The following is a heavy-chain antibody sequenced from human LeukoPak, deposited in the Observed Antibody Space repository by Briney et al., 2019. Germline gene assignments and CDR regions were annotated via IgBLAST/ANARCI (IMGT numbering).Heavy chain of an antibody. V-gene: IGHV1-69*01. CDR3: ARDPIVGATPNWFDP. J-gene: IGHJ5*02. Sequence: SVTVSFTASGGTFSSYAISWVRQAPGQGLEWMGGIIPIFGTANYAQKFQGRVTITADESTSTAYMELSSLRSEDTAVYYCARDPIVGATPNWFDPWGQGTLVTVSS. D-gene: IGHD1-26*01. CDR1: GGTFSSYA. CDR2: IIPIFGTA.